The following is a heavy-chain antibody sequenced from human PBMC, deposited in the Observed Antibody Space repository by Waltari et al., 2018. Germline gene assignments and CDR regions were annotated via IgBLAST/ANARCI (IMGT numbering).Heavy chain of an antibody. CDR1: GGSVISHY. V-gene: IGHV4-4*09. Sequence: QVQLQESGPGLVKPSETLSLTCAVPGGSVISHYWSWIRQSPGKGLEWIGYIYFNEYTDYNPSLRRRVTISVDTSKNQFSLKLLSVTAADTAIYFCARSTTGVRGANSGWDSWGQGTLVSVSA. CDR2: IYFNEYT. D-gene: IGHD3-10*01. J-gene: IGHJ4*02. CDR3: ARSTTGVRGANSGWDS.